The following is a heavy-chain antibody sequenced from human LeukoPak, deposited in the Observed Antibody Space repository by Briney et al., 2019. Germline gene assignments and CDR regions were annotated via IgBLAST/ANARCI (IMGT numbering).Heavy chain of an antibody. CDR3: GKTTVGYSSGQKPAWPVDY. V-gene: IGHV3-23*01. Sequence: GSLRLSCEASGFAFGSHAMYWVRQAPGKGLEWVAGIFGSGGSPHYADPVKGRFTISRDNSRNTVYLQINSLRAEDTAVYYCGKTTVGYSSGQKPAWPVDYWGQGTLVTVAS. J-gene: IGHJ4*02. CDR1: GFAFGSHA. D-gene: IGHD5-18*01. CDR2: IFGSGGSP.